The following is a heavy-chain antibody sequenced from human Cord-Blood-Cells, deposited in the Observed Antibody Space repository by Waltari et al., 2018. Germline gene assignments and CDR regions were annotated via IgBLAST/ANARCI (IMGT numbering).Heavy chain of an antibody. CDR1: GASISSSSYY. V-gene: IGHV4-39*01. D-gene: IGHD6-13*01. Sequence: QLQLQESGQGLVKPPETLSLTCTVSGASISSSSYYWGWIRQPPGRGLEWIGSIYYGGSTDYNPSLKMRVTISVDTSKNQFSLKLSSVTAADTAVYYCARLGDSSSWPVPFDYWGQGTLVTVSS. CDR2: IYYGGST. J-gene: IGHJ4*02. CDR3: ARLGDSSSWPVPFDY.